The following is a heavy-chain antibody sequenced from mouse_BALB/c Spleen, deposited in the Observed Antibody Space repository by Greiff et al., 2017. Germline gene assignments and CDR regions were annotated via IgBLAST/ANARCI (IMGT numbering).Heavy chain of an antibody. J-gene: IGHJ3*01. CDR1: GYTFSSYW. CDR2: ILPGSGST. D-gene: IGHD2-4*01. Sequence: QVQLQQSGAELMKPGASVKISCKATGYTFSSYWIEWVKQRPGHGLEWIGEILPGSGSTNYNEKFKGKATFTADTSSNTAYMQLSSLTSEDSAVYYCARCYDYDGAWFAYWGQGTLVTVSA. V-gene: IGHV1-9*01. CDR3: ARCYDYDGAWFAY.